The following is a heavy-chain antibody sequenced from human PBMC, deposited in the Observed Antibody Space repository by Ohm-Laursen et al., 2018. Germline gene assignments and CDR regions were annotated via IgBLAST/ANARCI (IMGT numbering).Heavy chain of an antibody. Sequence: SLRLSCAASGFTFSSYWMTWVRQASGKGLEWVANIKEDGSVKQYVDSVKGRFTISRDNAKNTLYLQMNSLRAEDTAVYYCAREDGNCTSAVCYRRFDPWGQGTLVTVSS. CDR2: IKEDGSVK. V-gene: IGHV3-7*01. J-gene: IGHJ5*02. D-gene: IGHD2-8*01. CDR1: GFTFSSYW. CDR3: AREDGNCTSAVCYRRFDP.